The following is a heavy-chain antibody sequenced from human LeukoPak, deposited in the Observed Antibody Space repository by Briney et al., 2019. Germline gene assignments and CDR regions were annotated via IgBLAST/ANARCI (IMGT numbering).Heavy chain of an antibody. V-gene: IGHV3-9*01. CDR2: ISWNSGSI. CDR3: AKGRGWSIAGYFDY. D-gene: IGHD6-19*01. CDR1: GFTFDDYA. J-gene: IGHJ4*02. Sequence: PGRSLRLSRAASGFTFDDYAMHCVRQAPGKGLDWVLGISWNSGSIGYADSVKGRFTISRDNAKNTLYLQMNSLRAEDTALYYCAKGRGWSIAGYFDYWGQGTLVTVSS.